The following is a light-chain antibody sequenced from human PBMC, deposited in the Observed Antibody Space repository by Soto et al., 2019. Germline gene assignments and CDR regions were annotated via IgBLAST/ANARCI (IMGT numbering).Light chain of an antibody. CDR2: SAT. CDR3: QQPNILPPV. Sequence: IEMTQSPSSVSASVGDIVTITCRSSQDIRSRLAWYQHKPGKAPNLLIYSATTLQSGVPYRFSGSGSGTYFTLTISSLQPADFATYYCQQPNILPPVFGGGTRVEI. V-gene: IGKV1-12*01. J-gene: IGKJ4*01. CDR1: QDIRSR.